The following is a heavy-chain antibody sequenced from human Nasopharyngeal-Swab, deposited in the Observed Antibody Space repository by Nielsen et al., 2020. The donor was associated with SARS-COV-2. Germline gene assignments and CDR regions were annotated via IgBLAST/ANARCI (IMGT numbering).Heavy chain of an antibody. CDR1: GFTFSRYW. CDR2: ISYDGSNK. Sequence: GESLKISCAASGFTFSRYWMHWVRQAPGKGLEWVAVISYDGSNKYYADSVKGRFTISRDNSKNTLYLQMNSLRAEDTAVYFCADLDSQVPGYWGQGTLVTVSS. D-gene: IGHD3-22*01. V-gene: IGHV3-30-3*01. CDR3: ADLDSQVPGY. J-gene: IGHJ4*02.